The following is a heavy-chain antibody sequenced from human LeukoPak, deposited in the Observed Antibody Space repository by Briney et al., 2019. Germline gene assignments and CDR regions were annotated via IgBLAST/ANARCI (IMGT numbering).Heavy chain of an antibody. CDR1: GGSISSGGYY. J-gene: IGHJ4*02. Sequence: PSQTLSLTCTVSGGSISSGGYYWSWIRQHPGKGLEWIGYIYYSGSTNYNPSLKSRVTISVDTSKNQFSLKLSSVTAADTAVYYCARHGVVNHFDYWGQGTLVTVSS. CDR3: ARHGVVNHFDY. D-gene: IGHD3-3*01. CDR2: IYYSGST. V-gene: IGHV4-31*03.